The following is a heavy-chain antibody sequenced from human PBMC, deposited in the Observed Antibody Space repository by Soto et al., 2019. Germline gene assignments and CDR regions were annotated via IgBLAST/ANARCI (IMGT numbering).Heavy chain of an antibody. V-gene: IGHV3-23*01. D-gene: IGHD2-2*01. CDR1: GFTFSSYA. CDR2: FSGSGGST. J-gene: IGHJ4*02. CDR3: AKGYWSIVVVPAPGLFWDY. Sequence: EVQLLESGGGLVQPGGSLRLSCAASGFTFSSYAMRWVRQAPGTGLEGGSAFSGSGGSTYYADSVKGRFTISRDNAKNTLYLQLNSPRAEDTAVYYGAKGYWSIVVVPAPGLFWDYWGQGTLVTVSS.